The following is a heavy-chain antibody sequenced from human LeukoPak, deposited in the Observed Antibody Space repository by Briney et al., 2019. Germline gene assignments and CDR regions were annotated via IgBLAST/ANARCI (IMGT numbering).Heavy chain of an antibody. V-gene: IGHV1-58*01. Sequence: GTSVKVSCKASGFTFTSSVVQWVRQARGQRLEWIGWIVVGSGNTNYAQKFQERVTITRDMSTSTAYMELSSLRSEDTAVYYCAAADCSSTSCYYFDYWGQGTLVTVSS. CDR1: GFTFTSSV. CDR2: IVVGSGNT. CDR3: AAADCSSTSCYYFDY. J-gene: IGHJ4*02. D-gene: IGHD2-2*01.